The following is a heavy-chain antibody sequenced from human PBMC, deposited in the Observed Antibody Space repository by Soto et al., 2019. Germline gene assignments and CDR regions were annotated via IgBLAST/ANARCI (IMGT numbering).Heavy chain of an antibody. CDR1: GGSFSGYY. Sequence: RSLPCAVYGGSFSGYYWSWIRQPPGKGLEWIGEINHSGSTNYNPSLKSRVTISVDTSKNQFSLKLSSVTAADTAVYYCARSGIAVAGIVMGIDYWGQGALVTVSS. CDR2: INHSGST. J-gene: IGHJ4*02. V-gene: IGHV4-34*01. CDR3: ARSGIAVAGIVMGIDY. D-gene: IGHD6-19*01.